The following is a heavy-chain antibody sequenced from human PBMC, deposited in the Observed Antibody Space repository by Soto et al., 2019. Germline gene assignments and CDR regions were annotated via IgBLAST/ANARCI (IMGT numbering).Heavy chain of an antibody. CDR2: IAYDGSNK. D-gene: IGHD3-22*01. Sequence: QMQLVESGGGVVQPGRSLRLSCEASGFSFSNYDMHWVRQAPGKGLEWVSVIAYDGSNKYYADSVKGRFTISRDNSKNTLYLQMNSLRAEDTAVYYCTGKYYDDNPTLYYGLDVWGQGITVSVSS. CDR3: TGKYYDDNPTLYYGLDV. CDR1: GFSFSNYD. J-gene: IGHJ6*02. V-gene: IGHV3-30-3*01.